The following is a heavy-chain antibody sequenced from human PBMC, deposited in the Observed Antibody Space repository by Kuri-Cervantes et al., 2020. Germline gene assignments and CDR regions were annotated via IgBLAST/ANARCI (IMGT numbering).Heavy chain of an antibody. CDR3: ARLYYYDSSGYYYVAPAAFDI. V-gene: IGHV3-9*01. Sequence: LSLTCAASGFTFDDYAMHWVRQAPGKGLEWVSGISWNSGSIGYADSVKGRFTISRDNAKNSLYLQMNSLTAEDTAVYYCARLYYYDSSGYYYVAPAAFDIWGQGTMVTVSS. CDR1: GFTFDDYA. CDR2: ISWNSGSI. D-gene: IGHD3-22*01. J-gene: IGHJ3*02.